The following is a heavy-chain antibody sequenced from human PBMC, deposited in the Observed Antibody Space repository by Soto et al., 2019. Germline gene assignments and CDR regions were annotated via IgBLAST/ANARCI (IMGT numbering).Heavy chain of an antibody. D-gene: IGHD6-13*01. CDR1: GFTFSSYG. CDR2: IWYDGSNK. Sequence: QVQLVESGGGVVQPGRSLRLSCAASGFTFSSYGMHWVRQAPGKGLEWVVVIWYDGSNKYYADSVKGRFTISRDNSRIRLYLQMNSLSAEGTAVYYGARDPRPSGRSWLFDLWGRGTLVTVSS. J-gene: IGHJ2*01. CDR3: ARDPRPSGRSWLFDL. V-gene: IGHV3-33*01.